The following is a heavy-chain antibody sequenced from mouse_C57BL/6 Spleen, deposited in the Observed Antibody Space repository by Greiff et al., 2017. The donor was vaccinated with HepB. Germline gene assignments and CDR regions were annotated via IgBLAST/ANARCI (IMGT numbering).Heavy chain of an antibody. D-gene: IGHD2-5*01. V-gene: IGHV5-4*03. Sequence: EVKLVESGGGLVKPGGSLKLSCAASGFTFSSYAMSWVRQTPEKRLEWVATISDGGSYTYYPDNVKGRFTISRDNAKNNPSDSYTNYNQKFKGKATLTVDTSSSTAYMQLSSLTSEDSAVYYCARSRIYYEGENYFDYWGQGTTLTVSS. J-gene: IGHJ2*01. CDR1: GFTFSSYA. CDR2: ISDGGSYT. CDR3: TVDTSSSTAYMQLSSLTSEDSAVYYCARSRIYYEGENYFDY.